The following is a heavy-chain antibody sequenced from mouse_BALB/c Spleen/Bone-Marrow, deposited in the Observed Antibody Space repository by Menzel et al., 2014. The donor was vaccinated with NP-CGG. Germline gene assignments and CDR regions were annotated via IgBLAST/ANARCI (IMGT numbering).Heavy chain of an antibody. CDR2: INPNYGDT. CDR3: VTKGSSGYGLFAY. CDR1: GYTFTDYY. D-gene: IGHD3-1*01. J-gene: IGHJ3*01. V-gene: IGHV1-26*01. Sequence: VQLQQSGPELVKPGASAKMSCKASGYTFTDYYMKWVKQSHGKNLEWIGDINPNYGDTFYNQKFKGKATLTVDTSSSTAYMQLNSLTSEDSAVYYCVTKGSSGYGLFAYWGQGTLVTVSA.